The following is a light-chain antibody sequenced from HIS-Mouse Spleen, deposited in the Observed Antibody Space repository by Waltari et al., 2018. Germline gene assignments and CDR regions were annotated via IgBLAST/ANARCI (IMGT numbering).Light chain of an antibody. CDR1: QGISSY. V-gene: IGKV1-9*01. Sequence: DXQLTQSXSFXXXXXXDRVTITCRASQGISSYFXWYQQKPGKAXXLLIYAAPTLQSXXXSRFSXXGXGXEXTLTISSLQPEDXATYXCQQLNSYPPTFGQGTKVEIK. CDR3: QQLNSYPPT. CDR2: AAP. J-gene: IGKJ1*01.